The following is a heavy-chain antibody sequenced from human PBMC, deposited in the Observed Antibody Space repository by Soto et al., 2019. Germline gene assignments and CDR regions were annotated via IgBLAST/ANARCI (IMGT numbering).Heavy chain of an antibody. CDR3: AKTYHLLAWVPLDY. V-gene: IGHV3-23*01. J-gene: IGHJ4*02. D-gene: IGHD2-15*01. CDR2: ISGGGGVT. CDR1: GFDFSDYA. Sequence: EVQLLESGGGLVQPGGSLRLSCIGSGFDFSDYAMTWVRQAPGEGLEWISSISGGGGVTEYADSVRGRYTISRDNSKSTLYLQMNSLRVDDSAVYYCAKTYHLLAWVPLDYWGQGTLVTVSS.